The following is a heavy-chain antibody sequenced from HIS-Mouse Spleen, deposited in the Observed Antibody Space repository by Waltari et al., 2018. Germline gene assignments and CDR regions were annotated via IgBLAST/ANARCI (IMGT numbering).Heavy chain of an antibody. CDR2: IYYSGST. CDR3: ARRRGWFDY. J-gene: IGHJ4*02. Sequence: QLQLQESGPGLVKPSETLSLTCTVAGGSLSSSSYYWGWIRQPPGKGLEWIGSIYYSGSTYYNPSLKSRVTISVDTSKNQFSLKLSSVTAADTAVYYCARRRGWFDYWGQGTLVTVSS. D-gene: IGHD6-19*01. V-gene: IGHV4-39*01. CDR1: GGSLSSSSYY.